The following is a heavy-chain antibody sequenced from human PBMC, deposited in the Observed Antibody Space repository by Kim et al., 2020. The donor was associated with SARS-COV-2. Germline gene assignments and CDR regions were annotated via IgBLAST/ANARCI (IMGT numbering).Heavy chain of an antibody. D-gene: IGHD5-12*01. CDR1: GGSISSYY. CDR3: ARSRRRNGYIVYYYYGMDV. CDR2: IYYSGST. V-gene: IGHV4-59*01. Sequence: SETLSLTCTVSGGSISSYYWSWIRQPPGKGLEWIGYIYYSGSTNYNPSLKSRVTISVDTSKNQFSLKLSSVTAADTAVYYCARSRRRNGYIVYYYYGMDVWGQGTTVPVSS. J-gene: IGHJ6*02.